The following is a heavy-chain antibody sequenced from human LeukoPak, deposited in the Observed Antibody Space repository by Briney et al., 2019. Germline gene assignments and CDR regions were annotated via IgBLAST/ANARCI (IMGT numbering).Heavy chain of an antibody. CDR3: AKCLLYDSSGYSLQAFDI. J-gene: IGHJ3*02. Sequence: ASVKVSCKASGYTFTSYGISWVRQAPGQGLEWMGWISAYNGNTNYAQKLQGRVTMTTDTSTSTAYMELRSLRSDDTAVYYCAKCLLYDSSGYSLQAFDIWGQGTMVTVSS. CDR1: GYTFTSYG. CDR2: ISAYNGNT. D-gene: IGHD3-22*01. V-gene: IGHV1-18*01.